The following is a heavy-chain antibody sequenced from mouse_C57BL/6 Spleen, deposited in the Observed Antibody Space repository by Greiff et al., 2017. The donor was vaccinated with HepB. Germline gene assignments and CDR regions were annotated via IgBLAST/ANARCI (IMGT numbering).Heavy chain of an antibody. V-gene: IGHV5-16*01. J-gene: IGHJ4*01. CDR1: GFTFSDYY. CDR3: ARDIGRREAMDY. Sequence: EVKLMESEGGLVQPGSSMKLSCTASGFTFSDYYMAWVRQVPEKGLEWVANINYDGSSTYYLDSLKSRFIISRDNAKNILYLQMSSLKSEDTATYYCARDIGRREAMDYWGQGTSVTVSS. D-gene: IGHD2-12*01. CDR2: INYDGSST.